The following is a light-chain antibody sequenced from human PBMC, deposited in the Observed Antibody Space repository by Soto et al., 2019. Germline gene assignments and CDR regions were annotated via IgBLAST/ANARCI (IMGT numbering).Light chain of an antibody. CDR1: SSDIGTYNL. Sequence: QSALTQPASVSGSPGQSITISCTGTSSDIGTYNLVSWYQDYPGKAPNLMIYEGIKLPSFFSIRCSGVKSSNTASLTISGLQSEDEADYCCCSYPRSSSHVFITGTKVTVL. CDR3: CSYPRSSSHV. V-gene: IGLV2-14*02. CDR2: EGI. J-gene: IGLJ1*01.